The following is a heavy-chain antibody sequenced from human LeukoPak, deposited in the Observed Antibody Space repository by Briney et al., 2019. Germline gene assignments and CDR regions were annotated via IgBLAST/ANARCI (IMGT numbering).Heavy chain of an antibody. CDR3: ARDRNYDFWSGPNAFDI. J-gene: IGHJ3*02. Sequence: GASVKVSCKASGYTFTGYYMHWVRQAPGQGLEWMGWINPNSGGTNYAQKFQGRVTMTRDTSISTAYMELSRLRSDDTAVYYCARDRNYDFWSGPNAFDIWGQGTMVTVSS. D-gene: IGHD3-3*01. CDR2: INPNSGGT. V-gene: IGHV1-2*02. CDR1: GYTFTGYY.